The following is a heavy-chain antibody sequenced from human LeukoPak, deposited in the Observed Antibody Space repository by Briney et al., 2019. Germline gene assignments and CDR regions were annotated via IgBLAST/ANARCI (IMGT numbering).Heavy chain of an antibody. J-gene: IGHJ6*03. V-gene: IGHV1-46*01. Sequence: ASVKVSCKASGDTFTAYYMHWVRQAPGQGLEWMGIINPSGGSTSYAQKFQGRVTMTRDMSTSTVYMELSSLRSEDTAVYYCARDTSPYYDFWSGYFSSAEYYYMDVWGKGTTVTVSS. CDR3: ARDTSPYYDFWSGYFSSAEYYYMDV. CDR1: GDTFTAYY. D-gene: IGHD3-3*01. CDR2: INPSGGST.